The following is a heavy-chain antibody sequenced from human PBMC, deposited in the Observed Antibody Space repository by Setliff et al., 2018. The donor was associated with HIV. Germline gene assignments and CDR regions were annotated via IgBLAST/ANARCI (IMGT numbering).Heavy chain of an antibody. V-gene: IGHV2-70*16. Sequence: SGPMLVNPTQPLTLTCSFSGFSLSTSGMCVSWIRQPPGKALEWLARIDWDDDKFYNTSLQTRLTISKDTSKNQVALTMTNMDPVDTATYFCARVRGYYDSGSPYYYYMDVWGKGTTVTVSS. CDR3: ARVRGYYDSGSPYYYYMDV. CDR2: IDWDDDK. J-gene: IGHJ6*03. D-gene: IGHD3-10*01. CDR1: GFSLSTSGMC.